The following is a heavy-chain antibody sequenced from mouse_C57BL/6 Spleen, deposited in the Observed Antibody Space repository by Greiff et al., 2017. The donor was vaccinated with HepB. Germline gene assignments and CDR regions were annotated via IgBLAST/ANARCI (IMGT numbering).Heavy chain of an antibody. Sequence: QVQLQQPGAELVKPGASVKLSCKASGYTFTRYWMQWVKQRPGQGLEWIGEIDPSDSYTNYTQKFKGKATLTVDTSSSTAYMQLSSLTSEDAAVYYCARGGKGFDYWGKGTTLTVSS. CDR3: ARGGKGFDY. CDR1: GYTFTRYW. V-gene: IGHV1-50*01. CDR2: IDPSDSYT. J-gene: IGHJ2*01. D-gene: IGHD2-1*01.